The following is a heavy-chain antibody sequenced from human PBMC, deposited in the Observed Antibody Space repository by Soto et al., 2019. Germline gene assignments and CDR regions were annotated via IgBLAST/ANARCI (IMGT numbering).Heavy chain of an antibody. Sequence: PGGSLRLSCAASGFTFSSYGMHWVRQAPGKGLEWVAVIWYDGSNKYYADSVKGRFTISRDNSKNTLYLQMNSLRAEDTAVYYCARDLVNWNYVDRPATVGNYWGQGTLVTVSS. CDR3: ARDLVNWNYVDRPATVGNY. J-gene: IGHJ4*02. CDR1: GFTFSSYG. CDR2: IWYDGSNK. V-gene: IGHV3-33*01. D-gene: IGHD1-7*01.